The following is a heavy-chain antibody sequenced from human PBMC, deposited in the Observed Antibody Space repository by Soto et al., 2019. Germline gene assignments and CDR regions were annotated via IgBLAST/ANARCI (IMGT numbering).Heavy chain of an antibody. D-gene: IGHD2-2*01. V-gene: IGHV1-3*01. CDR2: INAGNGNT. CDR3: ARGYCSSTNCYPYYYYYMDV. J-gene: IGHJ6*03. CDR1: GYTFTSYA. Sequence: QVQLVQSGAEVKKPGASVKVSCKASGYTFTSYAMHWVRQAPGQRLEWMGWINAGNGNTKYSQKFPVRVTITRDTSASTAYMELSSLRSEDTAVYYCARGYCSSTNCYPYYYYYMDVWGKGTTVTVSS.